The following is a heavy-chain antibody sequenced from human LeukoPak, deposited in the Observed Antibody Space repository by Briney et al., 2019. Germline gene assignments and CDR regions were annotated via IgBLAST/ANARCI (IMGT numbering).Heavy chain of an antibody. CDR1: GGSISSGSYY. D-gene: IGHD6-6*01. J-gene: IGHJ5*02. CDR3: ARVGWGDAAAHPNWLDP. CDR2: VYYNGNT. V-gene: IGHV4-39*07. Sequence: SETLSLTCTVSGGSISSGSYYWGWIRQPPGTGLERIANVYYNGNTAYNPSLRSRVTISIDTSKSQFSLRLNSVTAADTAVYYCARVGWGDAAAHPNWLDPWGQGTLVTVSS.